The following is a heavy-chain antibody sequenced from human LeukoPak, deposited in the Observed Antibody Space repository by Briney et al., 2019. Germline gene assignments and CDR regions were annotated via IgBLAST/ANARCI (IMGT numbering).Heavy chain of an antibody. V-gene: IGHV4-61*02. CDR2: IYTRGST. J-gene: IGHJ6*02. CDR1: GVSISSGSYY. Sequence: PSETLSLTCTVSGVSISSGSYYWRWIRQPAGKGLEWIVRIYTRGSTKYNPSLKSRVTISVDTSKNQFSLKLSSVTAADTAVYYCAREVYYYGSGMEGYYYYGMDVWGQGTTVTVSS. D-gene: IGHD3-10*01. CDR3: AREVYYYGSGMEGYYYYGMDV.